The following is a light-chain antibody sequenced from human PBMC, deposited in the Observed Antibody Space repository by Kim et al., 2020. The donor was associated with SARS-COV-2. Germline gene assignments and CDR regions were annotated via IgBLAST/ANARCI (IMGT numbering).Light chain of an antibody. V-gene: IGLV10-54*01. CDR3: SAWDSSLSAWV. J-gene: IGLJ3*02. Sequence: WSGSGDEVGNQGGGWGQEHQGHPPKLLSYRNDNRPSGISARLAASRSGSTASLTITGLQPEDEADYYCSAWDSSLSAWVFGGGTQLTVL. CDR1: GDEVGNQG. CDR2: RND.